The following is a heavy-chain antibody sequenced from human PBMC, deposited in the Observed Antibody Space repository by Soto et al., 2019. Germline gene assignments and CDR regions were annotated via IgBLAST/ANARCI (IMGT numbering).Heavy chain of an antibody. CDR2: IYYSGST. V-gene: IGHV4-39*01. J-gene: IGHJ4*02. CDR1: GGSISSSSYY. Sequence: SETLSLTCTVSGGSISSSSYYWGWIRQPPGKGLEWIGSIYYSGSTYYNPSLKSRVTISVDTSKNQFSLKLSSVTAADTAVYYCARLGYCSGGSCHIPAEYFDYWGQGTLVTVSS. CDR3: ARLGYCSGGSCHIPAEYFDY. D-gene: IGHD2-15*01.